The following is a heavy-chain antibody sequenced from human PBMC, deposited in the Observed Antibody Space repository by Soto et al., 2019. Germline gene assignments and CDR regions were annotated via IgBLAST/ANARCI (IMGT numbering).Heavy chain of an antibody. Sequence: LSLTCTVSGGSISSGDYYWSWIRQPPGKGLEWIGYIYYSGSTYYNPSLKSRVTISVDTSNNQFSLKLTSVTAADTAVYYCARYYYGSGSYQDYWGQGTLVTVSS. CDR2: IYYSGST. V-gene: IGHV4-30-4*01. CDR1: GGSISSGDYY. CDR3: ARYYYGSGSYQDY. D-gene: IGHD3-10*01. J-gene: IGHJ4*02.